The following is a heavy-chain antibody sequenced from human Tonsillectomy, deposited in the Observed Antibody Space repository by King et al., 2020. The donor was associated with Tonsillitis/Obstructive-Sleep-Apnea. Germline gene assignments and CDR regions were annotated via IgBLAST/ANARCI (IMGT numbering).Heavy chain of an antibody. CDR3: ARIAAARDAFDI. CDR1: GGSISSYY. V-gene: IGHV4-59*01. D-gene: IGHD6-13*01. J-gene: IGHJ3*02. Sequence: QLQESGPGLVKPSETLSLTCTVSGGSISSYYWSWIRQPPGKGLEWIGYFYYSGSTNYNPSLKSRVTISVDTSKNQFSLKLSSVTAADTAVYYCARIAAARDAFDIWGQGTMVTVSS. CDR2: FYYSGST.